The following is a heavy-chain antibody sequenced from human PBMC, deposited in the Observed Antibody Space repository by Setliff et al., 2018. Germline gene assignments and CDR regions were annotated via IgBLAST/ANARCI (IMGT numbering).Heavy chain of an antibody. CDR3: ARVSQLVVLSLYYYYGMDV. D-gene: IGHD6-6*01. Sequence: TSETLSLTCTVSGGSISSSIYYWGWIRQPPGKGLEWIGSIYYSGSTYYNLSLKSRVTISVDTSKNQFSLKLSSVTAADTAVYYCARVSQLVVLSLYYYYGMDVWGQGTTVTVSS. CDR1: GGSISSSIYY. CDR2: IYYSGST. J-gene: IGHJ6*02. V-gene: IGHV4-39*07.